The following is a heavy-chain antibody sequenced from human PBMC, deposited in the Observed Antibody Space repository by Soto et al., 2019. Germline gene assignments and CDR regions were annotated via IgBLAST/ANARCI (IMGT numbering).Heavy chain of an antibody. V-gene: IGHV1-2*02. Sequence: ASVKVSCKASGYTFTGYFMHWVRQAPGQGPEWMGWISPNNGDTNHAQKFQGRVTMTRDTSINTAYMELRSLGSDDTAVYYCAKSGGPLENYYYYGLDVWAKGPRSPSP. CDR3: AKSGGPLENYYYYGLDV. CDR2: ISPNNGDT. J-gene: IGHJ6*02. CDR1: GYTFTGYF.